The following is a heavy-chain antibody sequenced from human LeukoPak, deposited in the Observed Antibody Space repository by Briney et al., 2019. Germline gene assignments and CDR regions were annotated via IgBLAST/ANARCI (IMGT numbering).Heavy chain of an antibody. V-gene: IGHV3-7*01. CDR1: GFTFSSYW. CDR3: ARGGASGYDLLVY. J-gene: IGHJ4*02. D-gene: IGHD5-12*01. CDR2: IKQDGSEK. Sequence: PGGSLRLSCAASGFTFSSYWMSWVRQAPGKGLEWVANIKQDGSEKYYVDSVKGRFTISRDNAKNSLYVQMNSLRAEDTAVYYCARGGASGYDLLVYWGQGTLVTVSS.